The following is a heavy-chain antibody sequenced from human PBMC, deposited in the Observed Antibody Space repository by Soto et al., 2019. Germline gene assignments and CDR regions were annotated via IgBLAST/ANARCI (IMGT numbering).Heavy chain of an antibody. D-gene: IGHD6-19*01. CDR3: ARALLRGWNYYYYGMDV. V-gene: IGHV1-69*01. Sequence: QVQLVQSGAEVKTPGSSVKVSCKASGGTFSSYDISWVRQAPGQGLEWMGGIIPIFGTANYAQKFQGRVTITADESTSTAYMELSSLRAEDTAVYYCARALLRGWNYYYYGMDVWGQGTTVTVSS. J-gene: IGHJ6*02. CDR2: IIPIFGTA. CDR1: GGTFSSYD.